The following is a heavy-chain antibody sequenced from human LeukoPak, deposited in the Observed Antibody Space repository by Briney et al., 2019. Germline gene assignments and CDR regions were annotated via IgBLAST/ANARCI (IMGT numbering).Heavy chain of an antibody. CDR3: CLVVTGEGPFDP. Sequence: ASVKVSCKASGYTFTGYYMHWVRQAPGQGLEWMGWINPNSGGTNYAQKFQGRVTMTRDTSISTAYMELSRLRSDDTAVYYCCLVVTGEGPFDPWGQGTLVTVSS. CDR2: INPNSGGT. D-gene: IGHD3-22*01. CDR1: GYTFTGYY. J-gene: IGHJ5*02. V-gene: IGHV1-2*02.